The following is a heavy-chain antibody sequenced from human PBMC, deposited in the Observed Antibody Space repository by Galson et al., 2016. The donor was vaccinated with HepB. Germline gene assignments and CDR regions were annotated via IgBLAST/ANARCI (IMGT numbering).Heavy chain of an antibody. Sequence: SLRLSCAASGFTFSSYWMTWVRQAPGKGLEWVANIKEDGSVKYYVDSVQGRFTISRDNAKNSLYLQMNSLRAEDTAVYYCAREPRAGADYFDYWGQGTLVTVSS. CDR2: IKEDGSVK. CDR3: AREPRAGADYFDY. CDR1: GFTFSSYW. V-gene: IGHV3-7*03. D-gene: IGHD1-26*01. J-gene: IGHJ4*02.